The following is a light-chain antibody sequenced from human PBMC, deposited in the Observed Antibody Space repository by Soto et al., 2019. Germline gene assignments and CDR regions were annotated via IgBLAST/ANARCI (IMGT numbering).Light chain of an antibody. CDR3: SSYTTTNTYV. Sequence: QSALTQPASVSGSPGQSITISCTGTSSDVGGYNYVSWYQQHPGKAPKLMIYEVSNWPSGVSNRFSGSKSGNTASLTISGLQAEGEADYYCSSYTTTNTYVFGTGTKVTVL. V-gene: IGLV2-14*01. CDR1: SSDVGGYNY. J-gene: IGLJ1*01. CDR2: EVS.